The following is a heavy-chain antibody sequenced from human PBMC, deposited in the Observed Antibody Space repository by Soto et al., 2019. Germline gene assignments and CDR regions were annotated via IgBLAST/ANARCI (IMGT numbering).Heavy chain of an antibody. D-gene: IGHD3-22*01. CDR3: ARDLSDYYDSSGYYYFDY. V-gene: IGHV1-69*01. CDR1: GGTFSSYA. J-gene: IGHJ4*02. CDR2: IIPIFGTA. Sequence: QVQLVQSGAEVKKPGSSVKVSCKASGGTFSSYAISWVRQAPGQGLEWMGGIIPIFGTANYAQKFQGRVTITADESTSTAYMELSSLRSEDTAVYYCARDLSDYYDSSGYYYFDYWGQGTLVTVSS.